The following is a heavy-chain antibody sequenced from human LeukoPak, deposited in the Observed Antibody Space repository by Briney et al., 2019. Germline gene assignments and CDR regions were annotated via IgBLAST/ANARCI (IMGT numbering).Heavy chain of an antibody. J-gene: IGHJ4*02. CDR3: ARDPETKRGRDGLDY. Sequence: GGSLRLSCAASGFTFSNDWMSWVRQAPGKGLEWMASIKGDGSDKYYVDSVKGRFTISRDNAKNSMYLQMNSLSAEDTAVYYCARDPETKRGRDGLDYWGPGTLVIVSS. CDR1: GFTFSNDW. CDR2: IKGDGSDK. D-gene: IGHD1-14*01. V-gene: IGHV3-7*01.